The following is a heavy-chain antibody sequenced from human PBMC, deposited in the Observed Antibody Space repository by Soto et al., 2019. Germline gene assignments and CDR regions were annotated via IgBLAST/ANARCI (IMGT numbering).Heavy chain of an antibody. J-gene: IGHJ6*02. V-gene: IGHV3-15*01. CDR3: TTLYQYDCWSGYPIGYGMDV. CDR2: IKSKTDGGTT. CDR1: GFTFSNAW. D-gene: IGHD3-3*01. Sequence: GGSLRLSCAASGFTFSNAWMSWVRQAPGKGLEWVGRIKSKTDGGTTDYAAPVKGRFTISRDDSKNTLYLQMNSLKTEDTAVYYCTTLYQYDCWSGYPIGYGMDVWGQGTTVTVSS.